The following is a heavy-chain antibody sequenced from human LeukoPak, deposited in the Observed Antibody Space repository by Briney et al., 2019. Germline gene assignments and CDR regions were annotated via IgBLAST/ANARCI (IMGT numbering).Heavy chain of an antibody. CDR2: IYYSGST. V-gene: IGHV4-59*08. D-gene: IGHD1-26*01. CDR1: GGSNNSYY. CDR3: AGHWDGSYSDNWFDP. Sequence: SETLSLTCTVSGGSNNSYYWNWIRQPPGKGLEWIGYIYYSGSTNYNPSLKSRVTISVDTSKNQFSLKLSSVTAADTAIYYCAGHWDGSYSDNWFDPWGQGTLVTVSS. J-gene: IGHJ5*02.